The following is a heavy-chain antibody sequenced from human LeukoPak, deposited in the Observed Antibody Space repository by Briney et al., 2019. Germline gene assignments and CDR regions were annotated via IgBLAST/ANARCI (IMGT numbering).Heavy chain of an antibody. V-gene: IGHV1-2*02. CDR3: ARGSFRDYYDSSGYYSAFDI. CDR1: GYTFTGYY. CDR2: INPNSGGT. Sequence: ASVKVSCKASGYTFTGYYMHWVRQAPGQGLEWMGWINPNSGGTNYAQKFQGRVTMTRDTSISTAYMELSRLRSDDTAVYYCARGSFRDYYDSSGYYSAFDIWGQGTMVTVSS. D-gene: IGHD3-22*01. J-gene: IGHJ3*02.